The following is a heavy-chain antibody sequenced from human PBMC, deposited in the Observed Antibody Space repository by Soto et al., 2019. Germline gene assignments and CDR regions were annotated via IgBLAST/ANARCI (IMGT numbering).Heavy chain of an antibody. V-gene: IGHV3-23*01. CDR2: ISGSGGST. CDR3: AKDQGGPGPYYYYGMDV. CDR1: GFTFSSYA. J-gene: IGHJ6*02. D-gene: IGHD2-15*01. Sequence: GGSLRLSCAASGFTFSSYAMSWVRQAPGKWLEWVSAISGSGGSTYYADSVKGRFTISRDNSKNTLYLQMNSLRAEDTAVYYCAKDQGGPGPYYYYGMDVWGQGTTVTVSS.